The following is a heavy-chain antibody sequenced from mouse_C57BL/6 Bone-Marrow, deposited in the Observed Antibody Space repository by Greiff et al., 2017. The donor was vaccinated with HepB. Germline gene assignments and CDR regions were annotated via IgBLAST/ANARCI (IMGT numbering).Heavy chain of an antibody. J-gene: IGHJ1*03. CDR2: ISSGSSTI. D-gene: IGHD1-1*01. V-gene: IGHV5-17*01. Sequence: EVKLVESGGGLVKPGGSLKLSCAASGFTFSDYGMHWVRQAPEKGLEWVAYISSGSSTIYYADTVKGRFTISRDNAKNTLFLQMTSLRSEDTAMYYCARPIYYYGSSYAFDVWGTGTTVTVSS. CDR1: GFTFSDYG. CDR3: ARPIYYYGSSYAFDV.